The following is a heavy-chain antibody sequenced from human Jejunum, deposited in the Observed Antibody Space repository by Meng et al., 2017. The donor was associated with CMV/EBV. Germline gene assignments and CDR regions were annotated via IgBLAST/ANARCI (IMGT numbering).Heavy chain of an antibody. D-gene: IGHD1-1*01. CDR3: ARDLTNNWFYY. CDR2: MLFSGIA. J-gene: IGHJ4*02. CDR1: GDPISSGSHY. V-gene: IGHV4-39*07. Sequence: QLQEWGPGLLKPAATLALTCTASGDPISSGSHYWAWIRQSPGKRLEWIGSMLFSGIADYNPSLKSRVTISLDATQRQFSLRLTSVTAADTAVYFCARDLTNNWFYYWGQGTLVTVSS.